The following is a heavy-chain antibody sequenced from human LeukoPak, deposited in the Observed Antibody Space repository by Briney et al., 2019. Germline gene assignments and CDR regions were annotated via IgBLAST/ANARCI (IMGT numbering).Heavy chain of an antibody. D-gene: IGHD1-26*01. J-gene: IGHJ4*02. V-gene: IGHV4-30-2*01. Sequence: SQTLSLTCTVSGGSISSGGYYWSWIRQPPGKGLEWIGYIYHNGSTYYNPSLKSRVTISVDRSKNQFSLKLSSVTAADTAVYYCAREGIVGATGFDYWGQGTLVTVSS. CDR1: GGSISSGGYY. CDR2: IYHNGST. CDR3: AREGIVGATGFDY.